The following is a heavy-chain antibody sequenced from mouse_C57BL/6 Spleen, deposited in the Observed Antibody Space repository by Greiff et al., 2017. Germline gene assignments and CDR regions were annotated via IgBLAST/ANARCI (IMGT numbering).Heavy chain of an antibody. CDR1: GFTFSDYG. V-gene: IGHV5-17*01. CDR2: ISSGSSTI. Sequence: EVKVVESGGGLVKPGGSLKLSCAASGFTFSDYGMHWVRQAPEKGLEWVAYISSGSSTIYYADTVKGRFTISRDNAKNTLFLQMTSLRSEDTAMYYCAMGTGTGWYFDVWGTGTTVTVSS. J-gene: IGHJ1*03. CDR3: AMGTGTGWYFDV. D-gene: IGHD4-1*01.